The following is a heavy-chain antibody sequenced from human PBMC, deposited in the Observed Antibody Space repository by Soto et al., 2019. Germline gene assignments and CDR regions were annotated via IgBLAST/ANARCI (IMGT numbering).Heavy chain of an antibody. D-gene: IGHD2-2*01. CDR2: ISGSGGST. V-gene: IGHV3-23*01. Sequence: GGSLRLSCAASGFTFSSYAMSWVRQAPGKGLEWVSAISGSGGSTYYADSVKGRFTISRDNSKNTLYLQMNSLRAEDTAVYYCAKASLGYCSSTSCYFPFDIWGQGTMVTVSS. CDR3: AKASLGYCSSTSCYFPFDI. CDR1: GFTFSSYA. J-gene: IGHJ3*02.